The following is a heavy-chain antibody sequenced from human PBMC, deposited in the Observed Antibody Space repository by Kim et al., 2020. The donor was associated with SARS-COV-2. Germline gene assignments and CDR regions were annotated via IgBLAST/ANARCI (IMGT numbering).Heavy chain of an antibody. Sequence: GGSLRLSCAASGFTFSSYAMHWVRQAPGKGLEWVAVISYDGSNKYYADSVKGRFTISRDNSKNTLYLQMNSLRAEDTAVYYCAGAYSSGWYRGFHNWFDP. D-gene: IGHD6-19*01. CDR1: GFTFSSYA. CDR2: ISYDGSNK. CDR3: AGAYSSGWYRGFHNWFDP. V-gene: IGHV3-30*04. J-gene: IGHJ5*02.